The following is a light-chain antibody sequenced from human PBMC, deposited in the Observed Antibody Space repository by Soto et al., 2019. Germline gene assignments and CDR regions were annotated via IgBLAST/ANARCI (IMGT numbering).Light chain of an antibody. J-gene: IGLJ3*02. CDR2: KNN. V-gene: IGLV1-47*01. CDR1: WSNIGDNT. CDR3: GARLNSLSRSWV. Sequence: QSVLTQPPSASGTPGQRVTISCSGSWSNIGDNTVDWYQQLPGTAPKLLIYKNNQRPSGVPDRFSGSRSGASASLVISGLRSADEADYYCGARLNSLSRSWVFGGGTKLTVL.